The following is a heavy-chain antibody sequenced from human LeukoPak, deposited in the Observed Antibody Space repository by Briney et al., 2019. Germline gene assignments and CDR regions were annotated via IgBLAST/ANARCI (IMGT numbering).Heavy chain of an antibody. CDR1: GYSISSGYY. D-gene: IGHD2-21*01. Sequence: SETLSLTCTVSGYSISSGYYWGWIRQPPGKGLEWIGSIYHSGSTYYNPSLKSRVTISVDTSKNQFSLKLSSVTAADTAVYYCAREGMTYCGGDCLGYWGQGTLVTVSS. V-gene: IGHV4-38-2*02. J-gene: IGHJ4*02. CDR2: IYHSGST. CDR3: AREGMTYCGGDCLGY.